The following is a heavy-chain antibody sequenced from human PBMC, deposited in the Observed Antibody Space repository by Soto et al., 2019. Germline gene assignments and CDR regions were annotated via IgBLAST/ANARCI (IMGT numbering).Heavy chain of an antibody. D-gene: IGHD1-26*01. CDR3: AKGSYYTNWFDP. Sequence: LGLSCAGSGFTFSSYAMSWVLQAPGKGLEWVSAISGSGGSTYYADSVKGRFTISRDNSKNTLYLQMNSLRAEDTAVYYCAKGSYYTNWFDPWGQGTLVTVSS. CDR1: GFTFSSYA. J-gene: IGHJ5*02. V-gene: IGHV3-23*01. CDR2: ISGSGGST.